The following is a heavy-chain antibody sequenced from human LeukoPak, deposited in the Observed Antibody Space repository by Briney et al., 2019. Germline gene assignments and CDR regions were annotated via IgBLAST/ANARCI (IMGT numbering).Heavy chain of an antibody. Sequence: SVKVSCKASGFTFTNSAVQWVRQARGQRLEWIGWIVVGSGNTNYARKFQERVTITRNTSISTAYMELSSLRSEDTAVYYCARSVNTMVRGGLNWFDPWGQGTLVTVSS. CDR3: ARSVNTMVRGGLNWFDP. CDR1: GFTFTNSA. CDR2: IVVGSGNT. D-gene: IGHD3-10*01. J-gene: IGHJ5*02. V-gene: IGHV1-58*01.